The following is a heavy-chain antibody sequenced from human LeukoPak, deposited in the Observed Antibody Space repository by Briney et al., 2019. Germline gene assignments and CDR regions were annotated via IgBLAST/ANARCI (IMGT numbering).Heavy chain of an antibody. J-gene: IGHJ6*04. CDR1: GGTFSSYA. Sequence: ASVKVSCKASGGTFSSYAISWVRQAPGQGLEWMGGIIPIFGTANYAQKFQGRVTITADESTSTAYMELNSLRAEDTAVYYCARDPTYGSGSYYNEGQPLQYYYYYYGMDVWGKGTTVTVSS. D-gene: IGHD3-10*01. V-gene: IGHV1-69*13. CDR3: ARDPTYGSGSYYNEGQPLQYYYYYYGMDV. CDR2: IIPIFGTA.